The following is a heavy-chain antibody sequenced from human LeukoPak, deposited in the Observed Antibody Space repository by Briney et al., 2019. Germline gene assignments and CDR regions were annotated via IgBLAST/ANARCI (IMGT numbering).Heavy chain of an antibody. CDR2: IKGKTAAGAP. V-gene: IGHV3-15*01. Sequence: GGSLRLSCAASEFTFTSAWMSWVRQAPGKGLEWVGRIKGKTAAGAPDYVASVKGRFTISRDDSKNTLFLQMNGLKTEDTAVYYCITGDYDFWSGFYSPNHYFDYWGQGTLVTVSS. CDR1: EFTFTSAW. CDR3: ITGDYDFWSGFYSPNHYFDY. D-gene: IGHD3-3*01. J-gene: IGHJ4*02.